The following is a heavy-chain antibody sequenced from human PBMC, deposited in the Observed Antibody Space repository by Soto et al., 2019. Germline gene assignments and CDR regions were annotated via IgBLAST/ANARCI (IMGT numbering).Heavy chain of an antibody. CDR1: GFTFSSYS. J-gene: IGHJ5*02. CDR2: ISSSSSTI. Sequence: GGSLRLSCAASGFTFSSYSMNWVRQAPGKGLEWVSYISSSSSTIYYADSVKGRFTISRDNAKNSLYLQMNSLRAEDTAVYYCARAVRDIVVVPAAMSWFDPWGQGTLVTVSS. V-gene: IGHV3-48*01. D-gene: IGHD2-2*01. CDR3: ARAVRDIVVVPAAMSWFDP.